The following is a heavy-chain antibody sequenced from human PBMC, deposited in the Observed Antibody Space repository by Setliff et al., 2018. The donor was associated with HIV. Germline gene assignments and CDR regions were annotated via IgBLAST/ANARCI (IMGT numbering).Heavy chain of an antibody. V-gene: IGHV1-3*01. J-gene: IGHJ4*02. CDR2: INAGDGNT. D-gene: IGHD2-2*01. CDR3: ARGYCSSTSCQYYLNY. CDR1: GYTFTSYS. Sequence: GASVKVSCKASGYTFTSYSIHWVRQAPGQRLEWMGWINAGDGNTKYSQKFQGRVTITRDTSATTAYMELSSLRSEDTAAYYCARGYCSSTSCQYYLNYWGQGTLVTVSS.